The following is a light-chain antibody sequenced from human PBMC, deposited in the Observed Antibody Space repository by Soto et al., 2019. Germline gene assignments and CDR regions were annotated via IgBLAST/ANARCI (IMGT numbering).Light chain of an antibody. CDR3: QQANKFPPT. V-gene: IGKV1D-12*01. CDR2: GAS. J-gene: IGKJ5*01. CDR1: QGISSW. Sequence: DIQMTQSPSSVSASVGDRVTITCRASQGISSWLAWYQQKPGKAPELLIYGASNLESGVPSTFSGSGSWTDFSLTISSLQPEDRVTYYCQQANKFPPTFGQGTRLEI.